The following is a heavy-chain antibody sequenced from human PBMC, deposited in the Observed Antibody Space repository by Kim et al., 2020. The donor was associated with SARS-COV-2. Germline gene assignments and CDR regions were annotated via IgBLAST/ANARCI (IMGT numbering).Heavy chain of an antibody. CDR2: MNPNSGNT. D-gene: IGHD2-2*01. V-gene: IGHV1-8*01. J-gene: IGHJ6*02. CDR1: GYTFTSYD. CDR3: ARSPPIYCSSTSCYDNPAAWGMDV. Sequence: ASVKVSCKASGYTFTSYDINWVRQATGQGLEWMGWMNPNSGNTGYAQKFQGRVTMTRNTSISTAYMELSSLRSEDTAVYYCARSPPIYCSSTSCYDNPAAWGMDVWGQGTTVTVSS.